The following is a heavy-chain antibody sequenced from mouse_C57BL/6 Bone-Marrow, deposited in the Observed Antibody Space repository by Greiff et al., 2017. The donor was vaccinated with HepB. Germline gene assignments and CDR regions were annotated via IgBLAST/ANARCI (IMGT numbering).Heavy chain of an antibody. V-gene: IGHV5-4*01. Sequence: EVQVVESGGGLVKPGGSLKLSCAASGFTFSSYAMSWVRQTPEKRLEWVATISDGGSYTYYPDNVKGRFTISRDNAKNNLYLHMSHLKSEDTAIYFCARYYSSYIEAMDYWGQGTSVTVSS. CDR2: ISDGGSYT. CDR3: ARYYSSYIEAMDY. CDR1: GFTFSSYA. D-gene: IGHD2-5*01. J-gene: IGHJ4*01.